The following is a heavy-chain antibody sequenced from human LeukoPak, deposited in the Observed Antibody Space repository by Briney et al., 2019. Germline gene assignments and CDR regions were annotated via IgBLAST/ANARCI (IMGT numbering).Heavy chain of an antibody. J-gene: IGHJ6*03. V-gene: IGHV3-33*01. D-gene: IGHD6-19*01. CDR1: GFTFSSYG. Sequence: PGRSLRLSCAASGFTFSSYGMHWVRQAPGKGLEWVAVIWYDGSNKYYAGSVKGRFTISRDNSKNTLYLQMNSLRAEDTAVYYCAGDTIAVAGLFYVDVWGKGTTVTVSS. CDR2: IWYDGSNK. CDR3: AGDTIAVAGLFYVDV.